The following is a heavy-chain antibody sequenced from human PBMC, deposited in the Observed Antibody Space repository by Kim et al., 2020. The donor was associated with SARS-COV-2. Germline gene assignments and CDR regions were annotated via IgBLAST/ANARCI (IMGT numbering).Heavy chain of an antibody. CDR3: AHSRAEQLWRRLGFPDY. CDR2: IYWDDDK. Sequence: SGPTLVKPTQTLTLTCTFSGFSLSTSGVGVGWIRQPPGKALEWLALIYWDDDKRYSPSLKSRLTITKDTSKNQVVLTMTNMDPVDTATYYCAHSRAEQLWRRLGFPDYWGQGTLVTVSS. J-gene: IGHJ4*02. V-gene: IGHV2-5*02. CDR1: GFSLSTSGVG. D-gene: IGHD5-18*01.